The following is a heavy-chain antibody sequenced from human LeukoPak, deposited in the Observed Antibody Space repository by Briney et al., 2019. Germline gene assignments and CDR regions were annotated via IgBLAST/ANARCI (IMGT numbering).Heavy chain of an antibody. CDR2: IKQDGREK. CDR1: GFTFSSYW. Sequence: GGSLRLSCAASGFTFSSYWMSWVRQAPGKGLEWVANIKQDGREKYYVDSVKGQFTISRDNAKNSMYMQMNFLRAEDTAVYYCARDSPERGYSYGPLDNYFDYWGQGTLVTVSS. J-gene: IGHJ4*02. CDR3: ARDSPERGYSYGPLDNYFDY. D-gene: IGHD5-18*01. V-gene: IGHV3-7*01.